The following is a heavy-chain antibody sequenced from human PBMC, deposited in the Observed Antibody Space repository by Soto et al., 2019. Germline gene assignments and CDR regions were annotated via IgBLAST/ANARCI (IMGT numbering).Heavy chain of an antibody. V-gene: IGHV2-5*02. CDR3: VLGLTGWQSDH. D-gene: IGHD6-19*01. CDR1: GFSLTTSGVN. Sequence: QITLKESGPTLVKPTQTLTLTCTFSGFSLTTSGVNVGWIRQPPGKALEWLALIYWDDDKRYSPFLKNRLTITKDTSKSQVVLTMTVMDPVDTATYYCVLGLTGWQSDHWGQGTLVTVSS. J-gene: IGHJ4*02. CDR2: IYWDDDK.